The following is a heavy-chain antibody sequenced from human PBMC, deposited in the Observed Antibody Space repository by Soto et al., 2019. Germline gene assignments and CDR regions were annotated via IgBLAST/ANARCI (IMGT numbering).Heavy chain of an antibody. CDR1: GYTFTGYY. D-gene: IGHD5-12*01. V-gene: IGHV1-2*04. CDR2: INPNSGGT. Sequence: VKVSCKASGYTFTGYYMHWVRQAPGQGLEWMGWINPNSGGTNYAQKFQGWVTMTRDTSISTAYMELSRLRSDDTAVYYCARPQSGYDGAAHDAFEIWGQGTMVTVSS. CDR3: ARPQSGYDGAAHDAFEI. J-gene: IGHJ3*02.